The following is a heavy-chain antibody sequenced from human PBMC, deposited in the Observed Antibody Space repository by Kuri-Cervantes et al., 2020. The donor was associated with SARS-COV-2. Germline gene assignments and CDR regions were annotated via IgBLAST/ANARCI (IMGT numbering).Heavy chain of an antibody. CDR3: ARVSTLRFLEWLSLDP. J-gene: IGHJ5*02. D-gene: IGHD3-3*01. CDR1: GYTFTSYG. Sequence: ASVKVSCKASGYTFTSYGISWVRQAPGQGLEWMGWISAYNGNTNYAQKLQGRVTMTTDTSTSTAYMELRSLRSDDTAVYYCARVSTLRFLEWLSLDPWGQGTLVTVSS. CDR2: ISAYNGNT. V-gene: IGHV1-18*01.